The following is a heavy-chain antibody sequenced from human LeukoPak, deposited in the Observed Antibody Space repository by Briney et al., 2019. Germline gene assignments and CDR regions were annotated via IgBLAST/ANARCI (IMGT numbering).Heavy chain of an antibody. J-gene: IGHJ4*02. CDR3: ARLPGTQGRARPLNYFDY. Sequence: PSQTLSLTCTVSGGSISSGGYYWSWIRQPPGKGLEWIGYIYHSGSTYYNPSLKSRVTISVDTSKNQFSLKLSSVTAADTAVYYCARLPGTQGRARPLNYFDYWGQGTLVTVSS. CDR1: GGSISSGGYY. CDR2: IYHSGST. V-gene: IGHV4-30-2*03.